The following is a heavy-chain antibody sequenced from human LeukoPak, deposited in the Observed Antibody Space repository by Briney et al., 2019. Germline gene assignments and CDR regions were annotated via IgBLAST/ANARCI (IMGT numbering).Heavy chain of an antibody. V-gene: IGHV3-7*01. Sequence: GGSLRLSCAASEFTFSTYWMTWVRQAPGKGLEGVADIKQEGSEKYYVDSGKGGFTISTDKAKSSLYLQMNSLRAEDTAVYYCARDQGYSSSWYEDYWGPGTLVTVSS. CDR3: ARDQGYSSSWYEDY. D-gene: IGHD6-13*01. CDR2: IKQEGSEK. CDR1: EFTFSTYW. J-gene: IGHJ4*02.